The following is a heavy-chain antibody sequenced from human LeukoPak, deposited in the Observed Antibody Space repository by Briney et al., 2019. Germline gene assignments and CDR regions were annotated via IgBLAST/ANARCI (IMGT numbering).Heavy chain of an antibody. V-gene: IGHV4-30-4*01. J-gene: IGHJ4*02. Sequence: SETLSLTCTVSGGSISSGDYYWSWIRQPPGKGLEWIGYIYYSGSTYYNPSLKSRVTISVDTSKNQFSLKLSCVTAADTAVYFCARVVATDEYYFDYWGQGTLVTVSS. CDR2: IYYSGST. CDR1: GGSISSGDYY. CDR3: ARVVATDEYYFDY. D-gene: IGHD5-12*01.